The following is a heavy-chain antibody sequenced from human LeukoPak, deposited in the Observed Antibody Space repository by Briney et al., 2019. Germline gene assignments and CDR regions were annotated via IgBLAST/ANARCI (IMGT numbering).Heavy chain of an antibody. V-gene: IGHV3-48*01. J-gene: IGHJ4*02. D-gene: IGHD6-13*01. Sequence: AGSLRLSCAASGFTFSNYNMHWVRQAPGKGLEWVSYITLSSSTIYYADSVKGRFTIPRDNAKKSLYLQMNSLRAEDTAVYYCARETPYSSSWTDLDYWGQGTLVTVSS. CDR1: GFTFSNYN. CDR2: ITLSSSTI. CDR3: ARETPYSSSWTDLDY.